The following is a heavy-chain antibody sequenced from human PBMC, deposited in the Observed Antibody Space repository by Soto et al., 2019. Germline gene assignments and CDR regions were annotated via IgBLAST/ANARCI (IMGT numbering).Heavy chain of an antibody. Sequence: QVQLVQSGAEVKKPGSSVKVSCKASGGTFSSYTISWVRQAPGQGLEWMGRIIPILGIANYAQKFQGRVTITADKSTSTAYLELSSVRSEDTAVYYCARVGNRGDAYHFEYRGQRTLVTVSS. V-gene: IGHV1-69*02. J-gene: IGHJ4*02. CDR2: IIPILGIA. CDR1: GGTFSSYT. CDR3: ARVGNRGDAYHFEY. D-gene: IGHD5-12*01.